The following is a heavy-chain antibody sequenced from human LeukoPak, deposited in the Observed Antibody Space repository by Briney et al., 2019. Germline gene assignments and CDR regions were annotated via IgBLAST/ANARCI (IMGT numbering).Heavy chain of an antibody. CDR3: ANGAVYCTSPKYPTGSAPSCFAH. J-gene: IGHJ4*02. D-gene: IGHD2-2*01. Sequence: GGSLRLSCEASGFTFKTYGMRGVRQAPGKGVEWVAVISYDERNKYYGDSVKGGCTISRENYKNTLYLQMSSLRPEDTAVYYCANGAVYCTSPKYPTGSAPSCFAHWGQGTLVTVSS. CDR1: GFTFKTYG. V-gene: IGHV3-30*18. CDR2: ISYDERNK.